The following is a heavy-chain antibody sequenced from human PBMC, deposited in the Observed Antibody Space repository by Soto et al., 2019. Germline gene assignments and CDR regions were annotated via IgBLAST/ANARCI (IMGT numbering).Heavy chain of an antibody. CDR2: IYPGDSDT. CDR1: GYSFTSYW. Sequence: PGESLKISCKGSGYSFTSYWIGWVRQMPRKGLEWMGIIYPGDSDTRYSPSFQGQVTISADKSISTAYLQWSSLKASDTAMYYCASTEGYCSGGSCYSDYYYYGMDVWGQGTTVTVSS. D-gene: IGHD2-15*01. CDR3: ASTEGYCSGGSCYSDYYYYGMDV. V-gene: IGHV5-51*01. J-gene: IGHJ6*02.